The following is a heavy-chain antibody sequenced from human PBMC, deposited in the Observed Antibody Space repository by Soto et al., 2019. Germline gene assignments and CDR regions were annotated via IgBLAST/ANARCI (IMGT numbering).Heavy chain of an antibody. Sequence: HPGGSLRLSCAASGFTVRSNYMSWVRQAPGKGLEWVSVIYSGGSTYYADSVKGRFTTSRDNSKNTLYLQMNSLRAEDTAVYYCARGPDFGGSSWYNFDYWGQGTLVTVSS. V-gene: IGHV3-53*01. J-gene: IGHJ4*02. D-gene: IGHD6-13*01. CDR3: ARGPDFGGSSWYNFDY. CDR1: GFTVRSNY. CDR2: IYSGGST.